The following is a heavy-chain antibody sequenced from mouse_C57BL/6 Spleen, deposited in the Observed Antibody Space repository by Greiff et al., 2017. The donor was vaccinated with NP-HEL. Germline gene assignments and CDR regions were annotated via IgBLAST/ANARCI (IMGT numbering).Heavy chain of an antibody. V-gene: IGHV1-81*01. J-gene: IGHJ2*01. CDR3: ARPPYYYGSSDY. CDR2: IYPRSGNT. Sequence: QVQLKESGAELARPGASVKLSCKASGYTFTSYGISWVKQRTGQGLEWIGEIYPRSGNTYYNEKFKGKATLTADKSSSTAYMELRSLTSEDSAVYFCARPPYYYGSSDYWGQGTTLTVSS. CDR1: GYTFTSYG. D-gene: IGHD1-1*01.